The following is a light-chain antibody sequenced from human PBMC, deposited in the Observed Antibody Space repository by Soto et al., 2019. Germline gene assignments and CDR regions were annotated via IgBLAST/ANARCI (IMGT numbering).Light chain of an antibody. V-gene: IGKV1-39*01. CDR2: AAS. CDR1: QSISSY. CDR3: QQVESYPST. J-gene: IGKJ4*01. Sequence: DIQMTQSPSSLSASVGDRVTITCRASQSISSYLNWYQQKPGKAPKLLIYAASSLQSGVPSRFSGSGSGTDFTLNISSLQPEDFATYFCQQVESYPSTFGGGTKVDIK.